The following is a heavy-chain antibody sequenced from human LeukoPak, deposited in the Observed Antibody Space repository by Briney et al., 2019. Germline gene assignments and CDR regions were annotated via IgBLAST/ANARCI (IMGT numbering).Heavy chain of an antibody. CDR1: GGSISSSSYY. CDR2: ISGSGGST. D-gene: IGHD3-22*01. Sequence: ETLSLTCTVSGGSISSSSYYWGWIRQPPWKGLEWVSAISGSGGSTCYADSVKGRFTISRDNSKNTLYLQMNSLRAEDTAVYYCAKLESYGSSGYYYPGLYYYYMDVWGKGTTVTISS. V-gene: IGHV3-23*01. CDR3: AKLESYGSSGYYYPGLYYYYMDV. J-gene: IGHJ6*03.